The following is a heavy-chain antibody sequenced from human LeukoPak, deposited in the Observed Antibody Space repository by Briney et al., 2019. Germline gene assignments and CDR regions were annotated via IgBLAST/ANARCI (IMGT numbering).Heavy chain of an antibody. CDR2: IYISGKT. V-gene: IGHV4-4*07. CDR3: ARYRVDSAAPYFDY. D-gene: IGHD5/OR15-5a*01. CDR1: GGSISLYY. J-gene: IGHJ4*02. Sequence: SETLPLTCTVFGGSISLYYWSWIRQSAAKGLEWIGRIYISGKTTHNSSLKSRVTMSVDMSKNQVSLKLSSVTAADTAVYYCARYRVDSAAPYFDYWGQGTLVTVSS.